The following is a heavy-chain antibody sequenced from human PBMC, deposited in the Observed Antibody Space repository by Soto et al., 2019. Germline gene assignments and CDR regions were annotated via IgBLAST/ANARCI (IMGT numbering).Heavy chain of an antibody. Sequence: PSETLSLTCTVSGDSISRGSYYWSWIRQPPGKGLEWIGYIYYSGSTNYNPSLKSRVTISVDTSKNQFSLKLSSVTAADTAVYYCASLFPDYVWGSYRYLPLIDYWGQGTLVTVSS. J-gene: IGHJ4*02. CDR1: GDSISRGSYY. V-gene: IGHV4-61*01. D-gene: IGHD3-16*02. CDR2: IYYSGST. CDR3: ASLFPDYVWGSYRYLPLIDY.